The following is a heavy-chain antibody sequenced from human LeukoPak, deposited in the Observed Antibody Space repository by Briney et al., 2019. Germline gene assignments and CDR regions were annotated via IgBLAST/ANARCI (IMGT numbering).Heavy chain of an antibody. J-gene: IGHJ4*02. CDR1: GFTFSSYS. Sequence: PGGSLRLSCAASGFTFSSYSMNWVRLAPGKGLEWVSSISSSSSYIYYADSVKGRFTISRDNAKNSLYLQMNSLRAEDTAVYYCARDGSYGGLLDYWGQGTLVTVSS. CDR2: ISSSSSYI. D-gene: IGHD3-16*01. CDR3: ARDGSYGGLLDY. V-gene: IGHV3-21*01.